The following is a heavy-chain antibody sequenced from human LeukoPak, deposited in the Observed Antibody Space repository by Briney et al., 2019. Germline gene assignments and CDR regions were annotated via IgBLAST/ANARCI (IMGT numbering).Heavy chain of an antibody. J-gene: IGHJ3*02. CDR1: GGTFISYA. CDR3: ARDQGIGDASDI. Sequence: SVKVSCKASGGTFISYAISWVRQAPGQGREGMGRIIAILDTANYAQKFQGRVTTPADKSKSTSYMELSSLRSEDTAVYYCARDQGIGDASDIWGQGTMVTVSS. CDR2: IIAILDTA. V-gene: IGHV1-69*04.